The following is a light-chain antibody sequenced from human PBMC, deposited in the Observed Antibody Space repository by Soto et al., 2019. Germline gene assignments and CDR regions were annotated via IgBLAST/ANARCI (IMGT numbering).Light chain of an antibody. Sequence: QLVLTQSPSASASLGASVKLTCTLSSGHRTYAIAWHQQHPEKGPRYLLKIDNFGTHSKGDGIPDRFSGSTSGAERYLTISNLQSEDEADYYCQTWGTGIRVFGGGTKLTVL. CDR2: IDNFGTH. CDR1: SGHRTYA. J-gene: IGLJ2*01. V-gene: IGLV4-69*01. CDR3: QTWGTGIRV.